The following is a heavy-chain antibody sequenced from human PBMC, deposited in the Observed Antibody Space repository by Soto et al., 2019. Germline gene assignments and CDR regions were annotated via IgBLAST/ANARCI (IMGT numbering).Heavy chain of an antibody. CDR1: GGSFSDHY. V-gene: IGHV4-34*02. D-gene: IGHD1-26*01. J-gene: IGHJ6*02. CDR3: ARGIYFSYYHFGLDV. Sequence: QVQLQQWGAGLLKPSETLSLSCAVHGGSFSDHYWTWIRQSPGQGLEWIGEINHSGSTVYNPSLKSRVIITGDTANNRFSLKLTSVTAADTAVYYCARGIYFSYYHFGLDVWGLGTTVTISS. CDR2: INHSGST.